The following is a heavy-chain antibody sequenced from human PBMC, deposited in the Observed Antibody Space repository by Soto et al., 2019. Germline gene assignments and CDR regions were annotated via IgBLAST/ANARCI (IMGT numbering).Heavy chain of an antibody. CDR3: ARDCSSSSCSVWRY. CDR2: ISGSGDKT. V-gene: IGHV3-23*01. CDR1: RLTFYSYS. J-gene: IGHJ4*02. Sequence: PAGSLRLSCAASRLTFYSYSMNWVRQAPGKGLEWVSGISGSGDKTYYSDSVKGRFIISRDNSENTLYLQMNSLRAEDTALYYCARDCSSSSCSVWRYWGQGTQVTVSS. D-gene: IGHD2-2*01.